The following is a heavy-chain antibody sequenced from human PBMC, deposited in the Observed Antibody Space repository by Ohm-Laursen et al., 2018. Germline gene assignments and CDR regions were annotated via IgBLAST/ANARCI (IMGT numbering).Heavy chain of an antibody. J-gene: IGHJ4*02. CDR1: GGSFRGYY. CDR3: ARRANSAYPYYLDH. CDR2: INHSGST. D-gene: IGHD3-22*01. V-gene: IGHV4-34*01. Sequence: SETLSLTCAVYGGSFRGYYWSWIRQPPGKGLEWIGEINHSGSTNYNPSLKSRVTISVDTSKNQFSLKLSSVTAADTAVYYCARRANSAYPYYLDHWGQGTLVTVSS.